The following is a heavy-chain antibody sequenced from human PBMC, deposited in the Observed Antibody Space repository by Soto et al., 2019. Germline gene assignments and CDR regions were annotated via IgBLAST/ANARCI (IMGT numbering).Heavy chain of an antibody. CDR2: INHSGST. J-gene: IGHJ6*02. CDR1: GGSFSTYY. Sequence: SETLSLTCAVYGGSFSTYYWSWIRQPPGRGLQWIGEINHSGSTNYNPSLKSRVTMSVDTSKNQFSLKLSSVTAADTAVYYCATLWFGPMDVWGQGTTVTVSS. CDR3: ATLWFGPMDV. V-gene: IGHV4-34*01. D-gene: IGHD3-10*01.